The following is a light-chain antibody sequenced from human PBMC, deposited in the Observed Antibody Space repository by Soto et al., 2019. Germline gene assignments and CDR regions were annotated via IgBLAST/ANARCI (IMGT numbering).Light chain of an antibody. Sequence: QSALTQPASVSGSPGQAITISCTGTSSDVGGYNNVSWYQQHPGKAPKLIISDVSNRPSGVSNRFSGSRFGNTASLTISGLQAEDEADYYCSSYISSSSLYVFGSGTKVTVL. CDR2: DVS. J-gene: IGLJ1*01. CDR3: SSYISSSSLYV. CDR1: SSDVGGYNN. V-gene: IGLV2-14*03.